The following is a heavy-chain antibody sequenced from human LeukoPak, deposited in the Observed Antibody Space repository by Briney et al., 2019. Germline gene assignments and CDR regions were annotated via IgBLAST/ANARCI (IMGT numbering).Heavy chain of an antibody. CDR2: IYYSGST. CDR3: ARLGIQLWSSFDY. V-gene: IGHV4-39*01. Sequence: PSETLSLTCTVSGGSISSSSYYWGWIRQPPGKGLEWIGSIYYSGSTYYNPSLKSRVTISVDTSKNQFSLKLSSVTAADTAVYYRARLGIQLWSSFDYWGQGTLVTVSS. J-gene: IGHJ4*02. D-gene: IGHD5-18*01. CDR1: GGSISSSSYY.